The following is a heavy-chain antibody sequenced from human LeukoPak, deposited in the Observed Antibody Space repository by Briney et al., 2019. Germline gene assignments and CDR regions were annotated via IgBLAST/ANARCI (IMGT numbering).Heavy chain of an antibody. CDR2: IYNGGST. V-gene: IGHV3-66*01. Sequence: GGSLRLSCAASGFTFSSYEMNWVRQAPGKGLEWVSIIYNGGSTYYADSVQGRFTISRDSSKNTLYLQMNSLRVEDTAVYYCANTRRYAFDIWGQGTMVTVSS. CDR1: GFTFSSYE. J-gene: IGHJ3*02. CDR3: ANTRRYAFDI.